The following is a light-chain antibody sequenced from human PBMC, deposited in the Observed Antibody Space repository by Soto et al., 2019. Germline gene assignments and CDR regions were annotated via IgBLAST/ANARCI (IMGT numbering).Light chain of an antibody. V-gene: IGLV4-69*01. CDR3: QTWGTGTHVV. J-gene: IGLJ2*01. Sequence: QSVLTQSPSASASLGASVKLTCTLSSGHSNYAIAWHQQQPEKGPRYLMKLNSDGSHSKGDGIPDRFSGSSSGAERYLTISSLQSEDVADYYCQTWGTGTHVVFGGGTKLTVL. CDR2: LNSDGSH. CDR1: SGHSNYA.